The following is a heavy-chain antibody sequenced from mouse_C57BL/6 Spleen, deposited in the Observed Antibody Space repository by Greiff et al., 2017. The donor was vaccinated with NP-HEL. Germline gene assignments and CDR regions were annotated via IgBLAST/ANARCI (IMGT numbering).Heavy chain of an antibody. CDR3: AREGYYSTAWFAY. D-gene: IGHD2-5*01. CDR2: INPNNGGT. Sequence: VQLQQSGPELVKPGASVKISCKASGYTFTDYYMNWVKQSHGKSLEWIGDINPNNGGTSYNQKFKGKATLTVDKSSSTAYMELRSLTSEDSAVYYCAREGYYSTAWFAYWGQGTLVTVSA. CDR1: GYTFTDYY. J-gene: IGHJ3*01. V-gene: IGHV1-26*01.